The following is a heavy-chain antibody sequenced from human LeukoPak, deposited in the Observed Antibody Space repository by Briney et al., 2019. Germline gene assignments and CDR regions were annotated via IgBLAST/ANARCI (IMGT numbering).Heavy chain of an antibody. CDR3: ARDPPVGVRDAFDI. J-gene: IGHJ3*02. CDR1: GLTVXXXX. CDR2: IYRGGST. Sequence: PGGSLRLXXXASGLTVXXXXXXXVRQAPGKGXXXXSVIYRGGSTKYAXXXKGRFTISRDDSKNTVFLQMNSLRAEDTAVYYCARDPPVGVRDAFDIWGQGTMVTVSP. V-gene: IGHV3-66*01. D-gene: IGHD2-8*01.